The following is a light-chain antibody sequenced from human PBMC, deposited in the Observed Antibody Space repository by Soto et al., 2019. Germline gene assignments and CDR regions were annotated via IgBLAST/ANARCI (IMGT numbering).Light chain of an antibody. V-gene: IGKV1-5*03. CDR2: KAA. CDR3: QHYNSFSRT. CDR1: DNIAPW. Sequence: DIQISHSPSTLSSSVLDRVAITCLASDNIAPWVAWYQQKPGKAPKLLIYKAANLADEVPSRFAGSGSGTDFTLTITRLQPDDFATYYCQHYNSFSRTFGQGTKVDIK. J-gene: IGKJ1*01.